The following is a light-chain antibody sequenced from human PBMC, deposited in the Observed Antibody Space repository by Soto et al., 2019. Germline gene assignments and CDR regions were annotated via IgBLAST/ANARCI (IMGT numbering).Light chain of an antibody. V-gene: IGKV3-15*01. J-gene: IGKJ2*01. CDR1: QNIRSS. CDR3: QQYDIWPPYT. CDR2: DAS. Sequence: EVVMTKSPASLSASPGERVTLSCRSSQNIRSSLAWYQQRPGQAPRLLIYDASTRATGIPPRFSGGGSGTEFTVTISSLQSEDFAIYYCQQYDIWPPYTFGQGTKVDI.